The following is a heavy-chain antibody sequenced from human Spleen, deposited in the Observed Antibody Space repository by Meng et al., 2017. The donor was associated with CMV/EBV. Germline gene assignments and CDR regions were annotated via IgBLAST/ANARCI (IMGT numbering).Heavy chain of an antibody. CDR1: GYTFTGHY. CDR3: ARDGYNYYGSRSYCFDF. J-gene: IGHJ4*02. D-gene: IGHD3-10*01. V-gene: IGHV1-18*04. CDR2: ISANNGNT. Sequence: ASVKVSCKASGYTFTGHYMHWVRQAPGQGLEWMGWISANNGNTNSAQKFQGRVTMTTDTSTSTAYMELRSLGSDDTAVYYCARDGYNYYGSRSYCFDFWGQGTLVTVSS.